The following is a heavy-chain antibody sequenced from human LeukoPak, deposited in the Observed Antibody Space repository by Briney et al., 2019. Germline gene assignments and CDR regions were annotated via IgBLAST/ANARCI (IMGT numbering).Heavy chain of an antibody. CDR2: IYYSGST. Sequence: PSETLSLTCTVSGGSINSGGYYWSWIRQHPGKGLEWIGYIYYSGSTYYNPSLKSRVTISVDTSKNQFSLKLSYVTAADTAVYYCARLDRVDFFDSWGQGTLVTVSS. J-gene: IGHJ4*02. D-gene: IGHD2-15*01. CDR1: GGSINSGGYY. V-gene: IGHV4-31*03. CDR3: ARLDRVDFFDS.